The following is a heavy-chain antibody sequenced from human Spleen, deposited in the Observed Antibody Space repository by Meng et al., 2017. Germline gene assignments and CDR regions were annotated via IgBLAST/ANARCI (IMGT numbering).Heavy chain of an antibody. D-gene: IGHD3-9*01. Sequence: GGSLRLSCAGPGFTFSSYSMNWVRHAPGKGLEWVSFISSSTTYIYYADSVKGRFTISRDNAKNSLYLQMNSLRAEDTAVYYCARSYDILSGYSGYHYGMDVWGQGTTVTVSS. V-gene: IGHV3-21*01. CDR2: ISSSTTYI. J-gene: IGHJ6*02. CDR1: GFTFSSYS. CDR3: ARSYDILSGYSGYHYGMDV.